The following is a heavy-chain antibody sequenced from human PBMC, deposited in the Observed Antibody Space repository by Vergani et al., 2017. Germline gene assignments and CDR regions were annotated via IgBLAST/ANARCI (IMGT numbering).Heavy chain of an antibody. CDR2: IYYSGST. Sequence: QVQLQESGPGLVKPSQTLSLTCTVSGGPISSGGYYWSWIRQHPGKGLEWIGYIYYSGSTYYNPSLKSRVTISVDTTKNQFSLKLSSVTAADAAVYYCARVNDYGDYYLDYWGQGTLVTVSS. D-gene: IGHD4-17*01. CDR1: GGPISSGGYY. CDR3: ARVNDYGDYYLDY. V-gene: IGHV4-31*03. J-gene: IGHJ4*02.